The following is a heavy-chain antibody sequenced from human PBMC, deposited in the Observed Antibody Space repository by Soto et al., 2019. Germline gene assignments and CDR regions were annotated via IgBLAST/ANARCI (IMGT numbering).Heavy chain of an antibody. J-gene: IGHJ4*02. Sequence: GGSLRLSCAASGFTFSSYEMNWVRQAPGKGLEWVSYISSSGSTIYYADSVKGRFTISRDNAKNSLYLQTNSLRAEDTAVYYCARDQPSSDLDYWGQGTLVTVSS. D-gene: IGHD6-19*01. CDR2: ISSSGSTI. CDR1: GFTFSSYE. CDR3: ARDQPSSDLDY. V-gene: IGHV3-48*03.